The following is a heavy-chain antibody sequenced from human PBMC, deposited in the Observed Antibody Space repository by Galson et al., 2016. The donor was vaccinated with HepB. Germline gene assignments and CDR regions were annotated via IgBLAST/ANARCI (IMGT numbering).Heavy chain of an antibody. Sequence: SETLSLTCTVSGGSISSFYWSWIRQPPGQGLEWIGCIYYSGSTSYNPSFKSRVTISVDTSKNQFSLKLRSVTAADTAVYYCARDRDSSSYYSLDYWGQGTPVTVSS. D-gene: IGHD3-22*01. J-gene: IGHJ4*02. CDR2: IYYSGST. CDR1: GGSISSFY. V-gene: IGHV4-59*01. CDR3: ARDRDSSSYYSLDY.